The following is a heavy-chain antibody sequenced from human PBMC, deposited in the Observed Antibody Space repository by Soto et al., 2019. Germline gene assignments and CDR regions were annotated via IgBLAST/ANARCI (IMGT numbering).Heavy chain of an antibody. Sequence: LSLTCTVSGGSISSSSYYWGWIRQPPGKGLEWIGSIYYSGSTYYNPSLKSRVTISVDTSKNQFSLKLSSVTAADTAVYYCARHAVVVVPAAIGNWFDPWGQGTLVTVSS. CDR1: GGSISSSSYY. J-gene: IGHJ5*02. CDR3: ARHAVVVVPAAIGNWFDP. V-gene: IGHV4-39*01. CDR2: IYYSGST. D-gene: IGHD2-2*01.